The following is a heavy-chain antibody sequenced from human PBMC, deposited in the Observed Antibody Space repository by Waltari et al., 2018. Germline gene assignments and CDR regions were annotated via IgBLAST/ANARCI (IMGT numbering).Heavy chain of an antibody. CDR1: GFTFSSYW. CDR3: AREAGYSSSLDAFDI. V-gene: IGHV3-7*03. Sequence: EVQLVESGGGLVQPGGSLRLSCAASGFTFSSYWMSWVRQAPGKGLEGVANIKQDGSEKYYVDSVKGRFTISRDNAKNSLYLQMNSLRAEDTAVDYCAREAGYSSSLDAFDIWGQGTMVTVSS. D-gene: IGHD6-13*01. CDR2: IKQDGSEK. J-gene: IGHJ3*02.